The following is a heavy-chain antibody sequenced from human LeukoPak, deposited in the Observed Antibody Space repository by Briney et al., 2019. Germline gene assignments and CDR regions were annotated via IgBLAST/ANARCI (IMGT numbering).Heavy chain of an antibody. CDR3: ASGIAARLGGDY. V-gene: IGHV3-21*01. CDR1: GFTFSSYS. Sequence: GGSLRLSCAASGFTFSSYSMNWVRQAPGKGLEWVSSISSSSSYIYYADSVKGRFTISRDNAKNSLYLQMNNLRAEDTAVYYCASGIAARLGGDYWGQGTLVTVSS. J-gene: IGHJ4*02. CDR2: ISSSSSYI. D-gene: IGHD6-13*01.